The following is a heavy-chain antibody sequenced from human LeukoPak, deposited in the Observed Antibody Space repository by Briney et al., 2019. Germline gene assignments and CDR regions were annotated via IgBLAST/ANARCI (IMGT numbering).Heavy chain of an antibody. CDR1: GFTFRRYD. Sequence: GGSLRLSCAASGFTFRRYDMSWVRQAPGKGLEWVSAISGNGDSTYYVDSVKGRFTISRDNSKNTLYLQMNSLRAEDTAVYYCALYCSGGSCYSMGGAFDIWGQGTVVTVCS. V-gene: IGHV3-23*01. CDR3: ALYCSGGSCYSMGGAFDI. CDR2: ISGNGDST. J-gene: IGHJ3*02. D-gene: IGHD2-15*01.